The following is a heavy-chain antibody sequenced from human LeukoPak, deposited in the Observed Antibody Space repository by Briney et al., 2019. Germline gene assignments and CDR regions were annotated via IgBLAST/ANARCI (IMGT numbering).Heavy chain of an antibody. D-gene: IGHD1-7*01. V-gene: IGHV3-21*01. CDR1: GFTFSNYG. CDR3: ASKNGITGTTTWFDP. CDR2: ISTSSSYI. J-gene: IGHJ5*02. Sequence: GGSLRLSCAASGFTFSNYGMHWVRQAPGKGLEWLSYISTSSSYIYYADPVKGRFTVSRDNAMNSLFLQMNSLRAEDTAVYYCASKNGITGTTTWFDPWGQGTLVTVSS.